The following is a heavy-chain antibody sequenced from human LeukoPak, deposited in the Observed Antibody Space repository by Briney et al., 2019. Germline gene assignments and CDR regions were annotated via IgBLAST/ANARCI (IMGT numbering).Heavy chain of an antibody. D-gene: IGHD6-13*01. J-gene: IGHJ4*02. Sequence: GASVKVSCKASGYTFTGYYMHWVRQAPGQGLEWMGWINPNSGGTNYAQKFQGRVTMTRDTSISTAYMELSRLRSDDTAVYYCARAKSIVYSSSWYGWLWGQGTLVTVSS. CDR2: INPNSGGT. CDR1: GYTFTGYY. CDR3: ARAKSIVYSSSWYGWL. V-gene: IGHV1-2*02.